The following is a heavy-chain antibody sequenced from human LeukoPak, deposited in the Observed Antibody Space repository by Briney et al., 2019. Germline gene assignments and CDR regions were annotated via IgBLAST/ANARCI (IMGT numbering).Heavy chain of an antibody. CDR2: ISTSSDNM. V-gene: IGHV3-21*01. D-gene: IGHD3-22*01. Sequence: GGSLRLSCAASGFTFTTYSMTWVRQAPGKGLEWVSSISTSSDNMNYADSVKGRFTISRDNAKNSLYLQMNSLRAEDTSVYYCARRYYDRSGYYFDYWGQGTMVTVSS. CDR3: ARRYYDRSGYYFDY. J-gene: IGHJ4*02. CDR1: GFTFTTYS.